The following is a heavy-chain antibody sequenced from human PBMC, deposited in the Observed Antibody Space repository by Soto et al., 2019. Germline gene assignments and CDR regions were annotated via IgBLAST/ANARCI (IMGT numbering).Heavy chain of an antibody. Sequence: TGGSLRLSCAVSGFTFSDYFMHWVRQAPGKGLEWVAIIWYDGSNRYYADSVKGRFTIFRDDSKNTVYLQMNSLRVEDTAVYYCARDDLDTTGHVLDIWGQGTMVTVSS. CDR1: GFTFSDYF. CDR2: IWYDGSNR. D-gene: IGHD4-17*01. CDR3: ARDDLDTTGHVLDI. V-gene: IGHV3-33*01. J-gene: IGHJ3*02.